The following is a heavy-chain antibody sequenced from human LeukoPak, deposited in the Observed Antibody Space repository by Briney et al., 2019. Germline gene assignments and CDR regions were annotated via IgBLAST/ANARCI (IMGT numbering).Heavy chain of an antibody. D-gene: IGHD2-15*01. Sequence: KPSETLSLTCAVSGGSFTSRRYYWGWIRQPPGKGLEWIGVFSNSGTTSYNPSLKSRLSISVDTSKNQFSLKLSSVTAADTAIYYCARRYCSGDSCHLIGGYWGQGIMVTVSS. J-gene: IGHJ4*02. CDR2: FSNSGTT. CDR1: GGSFTSRRYY. V-gene: IGHV4-39*01. CDR3: ARRYCSGDSCHLIGGY.